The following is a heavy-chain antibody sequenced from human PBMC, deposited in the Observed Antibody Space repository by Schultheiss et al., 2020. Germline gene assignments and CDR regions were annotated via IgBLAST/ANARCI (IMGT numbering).Heavy chain of an antibody. J-gene: IGHJ6*02. CDR3: AREIEVQRAVAGRRDYYYYYGMDV. V-gene: IGHV3-64*04. Sequence: GGSLRLSCSASGFTFSSYAMHWVRQAPGKGLEYVSAISSNGGSTYYADSVKGRFTISRDNAKNSLYLQMNSLRAEDTAVYYCAREIEVQRAVAGRRDYYYYYGMDVWGQGTTVTVYS. CDR2: ISSNGGST. D-gene: IGHD6-19*01. CDR1: GFTFSSYA.